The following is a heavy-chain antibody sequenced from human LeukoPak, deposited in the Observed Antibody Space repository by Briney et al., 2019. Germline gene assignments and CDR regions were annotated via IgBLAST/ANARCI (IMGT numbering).Heavy chain of an antibody. V-gene: IGHV4-59*01. J-gene: IGHJ5*02. CDR2: IYYTGST. Sequence: PSETLSLTCTVSGGSISSYYWSWIRQPPGKGLEWIGYIYYTGSTNYNPSLKSRVTISVDTSKNQFSLKLSSVTAADTAVYYCATLTGYSSESWFDPWGQGILVTVSS. CDR1: GGSISSYY. CDR3: ATLTGYSSESWFDP. D-gene: IGHD3-9*01.